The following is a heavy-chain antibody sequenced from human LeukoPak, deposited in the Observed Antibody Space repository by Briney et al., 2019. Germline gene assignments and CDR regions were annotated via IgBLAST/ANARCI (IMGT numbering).Heavy chain of an antibody. J-gene: IGHJ4*02. D-gene: IGHD5-18*01. CDR2: IYYSGST. CDR1: GGSISNYY. CDR3: ARGYAYGPNYYFDY. V-gene: IGHV4-59*01. Sequence: PSETLSLXCSFSGGSISNYYWSWVRQPPGKGLEWIGYIYYSGSTDYNPSLKSRVTISIDTSKNHFSLRLSSVTAADTASYYCARGYAYGPNYYFDYWGQGTLVTVSS.